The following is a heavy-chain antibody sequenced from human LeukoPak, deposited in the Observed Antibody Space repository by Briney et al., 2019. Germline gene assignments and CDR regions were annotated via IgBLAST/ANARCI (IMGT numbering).Heavy chain of an antibody. CDR3: ARESELPYGAFDY. CDR2: IYYSGST. D-gene: IGHD4-17*01. J-gene: IGHJ4*02. CDR1: GGSISSGGYY. V-gene: IGHV4-31*03. Sequence: SQTLSLTCTVSGGSISSGGYYWSWIRQHPGKGLEWIGYIYYSGSTYYNPSLKSRVTISVDTSKNQFSLKLSSVTAADTAVYYCARESELPYGAFDYWGQGTLVTVSS.